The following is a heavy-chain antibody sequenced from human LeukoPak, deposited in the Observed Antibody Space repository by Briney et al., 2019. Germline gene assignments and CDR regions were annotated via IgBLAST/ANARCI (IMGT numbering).Heavy chain of an antibody. CDR3: ARDTMTPYFMDV. CDR2: ISSSSSYI. J-gene: IGHJ6*03. Sequence: GGSLRLSCAASGFTFSSYSMNWVRQAPGKGLEWVSSISSSSSYIYYADSVKGRFTISRDNAKNSLWLQMNSLRAEDTAVYYCARDTMTPYFMDVWGKGTTVTISS. D-gene: IGHD2-2*01. V-gene: IGHV3-21*01. CDR1: GFTFSSYS.